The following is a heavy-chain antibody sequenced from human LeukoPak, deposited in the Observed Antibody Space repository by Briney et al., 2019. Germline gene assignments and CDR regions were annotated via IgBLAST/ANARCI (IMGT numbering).Heavy chain of an antibody. Sequence: GGSLRLSCAASGFTFSSYGMSWVRQAPGKGLECVSAISGSGGSTYYADSVKGRFTISRDNSKNTLYLQMNSLRAEDTAVYYCAKSGPFNYDILTGYYSAFDYWGQGTLVTVSS. CDR3: AKSGPFNYDILTGYYSAFDY. CDR1: GFTFSSYG. J-gene: IGHJ4*02. V-gene: IGHV3-23*01. D-gene: IGHD3-9*01. CDR2: ISGSGGST.